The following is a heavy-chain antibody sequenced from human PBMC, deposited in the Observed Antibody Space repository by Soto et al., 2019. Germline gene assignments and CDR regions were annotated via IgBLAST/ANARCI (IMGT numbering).Heavy chain of an antibody. Sequence: GASVKVSCKASGGTFSSYAISWVRQAPGQGLEWMGGIIPIFGTANYAQKFQGRVTITADESTSTAYMELSSLRSEDTAVYYCARLYYYDSSGYYYVGYFDYWGQGTLVTVSS. CDR1: GGTFSSYA. CDR2: IIPIFGTA. D-gene: IGHD3-22*01. V-gene: IGHV1-69*13. CDR3: ARLYYYDSSGYYYVGYFDY. J-gene: IGHJ4*02.